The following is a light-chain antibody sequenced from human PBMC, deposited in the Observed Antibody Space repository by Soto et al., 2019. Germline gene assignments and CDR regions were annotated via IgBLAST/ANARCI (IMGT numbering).Light chain of an antibody. J-gene: IGLJ1*01. V-gene: IGLV2-14*01. Sequence: QSFLTQPASVSGSPGQSITISCTGTSSDVGDYDYVSWYQQYPGKAPKLMIYEVRNRPSGVSNRFSGSKSGNTASLTISGLQAGDEADYYCSSYSFSTNYVFGTGTKVTVL. CDR1: SSDVGDYDY. CDR3: SSYSFSTNYV. CDR2: EVR.